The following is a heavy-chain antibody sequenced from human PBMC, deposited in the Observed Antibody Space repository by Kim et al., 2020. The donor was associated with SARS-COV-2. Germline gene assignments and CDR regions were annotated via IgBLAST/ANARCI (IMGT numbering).Heavy chain of an antibody. D-gene: IGHD3-10*01. V-gene: IGHV3-23*01. J-gene: IGHJ4*02. CDR3: AKDLLYVPGRGYFDS. Sequence: AGTVRGRLTISRDNSKNTLFLQMDSLRVDDTAVYYCAKDLLYVPGRGYFDSWGQGVVVTVSS.